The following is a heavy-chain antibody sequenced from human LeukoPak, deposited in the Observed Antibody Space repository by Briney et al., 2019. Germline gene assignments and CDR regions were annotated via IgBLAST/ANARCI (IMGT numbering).Heavy chain of an antibody. CDR1: GFTVSSNY. V-gene: IGHV3-66*01. D-gene: IGHD3-10*01. J-gene: IGHJ6*03. CDR3: AISSYYYGSGSYYKISYYYYMDV. Sequence: GGSLRLSCAASGFTVSSNYMSWVRQAPGKGLEWVSVIYSGGSTYYADSVKGRFTISRDNSKNTLYLQMNSLRAEDTAVYYCAISSYYYGSGSYYKISYYYYMDVWGKGTTVTISS. CDR2: IYSGGST.